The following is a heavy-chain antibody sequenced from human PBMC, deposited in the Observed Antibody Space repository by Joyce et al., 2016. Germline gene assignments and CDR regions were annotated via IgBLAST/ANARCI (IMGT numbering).Heavy chain of an antibody. V-gene: IGHV3-15*01. CDR1: GFTFSNTC. J-gene: IGHJ3*02. CDR2: IKSKTDGGTT. Sequence: VLLVESGGGLVKPGGSLRLSCAASGFTFSNTCMTWVRQAPGKGLEWVVSIKSKTDGGTTDYAAPVKGRFTISRDDSKKTLYLQMHGLKTEDTAVYYCSTNTVLGDAFDIWGQGTMVSVSS. CDR3: STNTVLGDAFDI. D-gene: IGHD4-17*01.